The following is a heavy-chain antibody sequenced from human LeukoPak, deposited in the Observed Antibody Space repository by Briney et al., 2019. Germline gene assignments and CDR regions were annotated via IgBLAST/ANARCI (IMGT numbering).Heavy chain of an antibody. D-gene: IGHD6-13*01. J-gene: IGHJ6*03. V-gene: IGHV4-38-2*02. CDR2: IDHSGST. Sequence: KASETLSLTCTVSGYSISSGYYWGWIRQPPGKGLEWTGSIDHSGSTYYNPSLKSRITISVDTSKNQFSLKLSSVTAADTAVYYCARTTEAHSWRTRYYDYYMDVWGKGTTVTVSS. CDR1: GYSISSGYY. CDR3: ARTTEAHSWRTRYYDYYMDV.